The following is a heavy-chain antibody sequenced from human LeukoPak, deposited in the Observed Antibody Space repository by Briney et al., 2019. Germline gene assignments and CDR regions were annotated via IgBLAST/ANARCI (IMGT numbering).Heavy chain of an antibody. V-gene: IGHV4-34*01. Sequence: SETLSLTCAVYGGSFSGYYWSWIRQPPGKGLEWIGEINHSGSTNYNPSLKSRVTISVDTSKDQFSLKLSSVTAADTAVYYCARGSFGVVSNGYYYYGMGVWGQGTTVTVSS. CDR2: INHSGST. CDR3: ARGSFGVVSNGYYYYGMGV. D-gene: IGHD3-3*01. CDR1: GGSFSGYY. J-gene: IGHJ6*02.